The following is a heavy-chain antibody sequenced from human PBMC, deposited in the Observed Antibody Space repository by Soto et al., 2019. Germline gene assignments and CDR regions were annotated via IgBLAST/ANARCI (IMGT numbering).Heavy chain of an antibody. CDR2: IYSGGST. V-gene: IGHV3-66*01. CDR3: ARTRGGYSSSRWFDP. Sequence: EVQLVESGGGLVQPGGSLRLSCAASGFTVSSNYMSWVRQAPGKGLEWVSVIYSGGSTYYADSVKGRFTISRDNSKNTLYLQMNSLRAEDTAVYYCARTRGGYSSSRWFDPWGQGTLVTVSS. J-gene: IGHJ5*02. D-gene: IGHD6-6*01. CDR1: GFTVSSNY.